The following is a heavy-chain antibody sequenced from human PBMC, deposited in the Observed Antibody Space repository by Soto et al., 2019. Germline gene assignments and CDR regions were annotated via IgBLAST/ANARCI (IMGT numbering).Heavy chain of an antibody. CDR2: ISSSSSYI. CDR1: GFTFSSYS. Sequence: EVQLVESGGGLVKPGGSLRLSSAASGFTFSSYSMNWVRQAPGKGLEWVSSISSSSSYIYYADSVKGRFTISRDNAKNSLYLQMNSLRAADTAVYYCARDYGLGGFDPWGQGTLVTVSS. CDR3: ARDYGLGGFDP. V-gene: IGHV3-21*01. J-gene: IGHJ5*02. D-gene: IGHD4-17*01.